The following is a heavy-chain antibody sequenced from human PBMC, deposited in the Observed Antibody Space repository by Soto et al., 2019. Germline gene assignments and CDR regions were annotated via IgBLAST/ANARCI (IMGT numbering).Heavy chain of an antibody. CDR3: ARSIAAAGTLLKDYYGMDV. CDR1: GFTFSSYG. D-gene: IGHD6-13*01. V-gene: IGHV3-33*01. Sequence: GGSLRLSCAASGFTFSSYGMHWVRQAPGKGLEWVAVIWYDGSNKYYADYVKGRFTISRDNSKNTLYLQMNSLRAEDTAVYYCARSIAAAGTLLKDYYGMDVWGQGTTVTVSS. J-gene: IGHJ6*02. CDR2: IWYDGSNK.